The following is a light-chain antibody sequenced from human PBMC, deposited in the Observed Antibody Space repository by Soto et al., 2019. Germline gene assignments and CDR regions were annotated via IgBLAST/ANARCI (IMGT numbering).Light chain of an antibody. Sequence: DIQMTQSPSTLSASVGDRVTITCRASQSISSWLAWYRQKPGKAPKLLIYKASTLQSGVPSRFSGSGSGTVFTLAISSLQPDDSATYYCQQYNDNWTFGQGTKVEIK. J-gene: IGKJ1*01. CDR2: KAS. CDR3: QQYNDNWT. V-gene: IGKV1-5*03. CDR1: QSISSW.